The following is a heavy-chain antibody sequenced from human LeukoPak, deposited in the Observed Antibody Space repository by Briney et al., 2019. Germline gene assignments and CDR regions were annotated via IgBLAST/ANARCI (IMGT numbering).Heavy chain of an antibody. CDR2: INPNSGGT. CDR3: AKYAKGYYFDY. J-gene: IGHJ4*02. Sequence: ASAKVSCKASGYTFTGYYMNWVRQAPGQGLEWMGWINPNSGGTNYAQKFQGRVTMTRDTSISTAYMELSRLRSDDTAVYYCAKYAKGYYFDYWGQGTLVTVSS. CDR1: GYTFTGYY. D-gene: IGHD2-8*01. V-gene: IGHV1-2*02.